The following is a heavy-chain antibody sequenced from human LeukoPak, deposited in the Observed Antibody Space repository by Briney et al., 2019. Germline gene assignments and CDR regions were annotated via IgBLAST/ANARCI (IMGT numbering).Heavy chain of an antibody. V-gene: IGHV1-8*01. CDR1: GYTFTSYD. Sequence: ASVKVSCKASGYTFTSYDINWVRQATGQGLEWMGWMNPNSGNTGYAQKFQGRVTMTRNTSISTAYMELSSLRSEDTAVYYCARGYGGSSWYYYYMDVWGKGTTVTVSS. CDR2: MNPNSGNT. J-gene: IGHJ6*03. CDR3: ARGYGGSSWYYYYMDV. D-gene: IGHD6-13*01.